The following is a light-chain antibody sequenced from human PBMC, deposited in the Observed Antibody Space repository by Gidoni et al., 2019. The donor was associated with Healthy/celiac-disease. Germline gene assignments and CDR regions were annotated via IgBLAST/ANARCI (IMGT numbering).Light chain of an antibody. J-gene: IGKJ2*03. Sequence: EIVLTQSPATLSLSPGERATLSCGASQSVSSYLAWYQQKPGQAPRLLIYDASNRATGIPARFSGSGSGTDLTLTIISLEPEDFAVYYCQQRSNWPPSFGQGTKLEIK. CDR2: DAS. CDR3: QQRSNWPPS. CDR1: QSVSSY. V-gene: IGKV3-11*01.